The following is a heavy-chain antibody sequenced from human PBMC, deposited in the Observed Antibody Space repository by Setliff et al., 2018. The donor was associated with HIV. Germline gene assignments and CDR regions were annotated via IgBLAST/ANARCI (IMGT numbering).Heavy chain of an antibody. V-gene: IGHV7-4-1*02. CDR3: AISIAAAARLAY. CDR2: IKTDSGSP. Sequence: ASVKVSCKASGYSFSNYAINWVRQAPGQGLEWMGWIKTDSGSPTYAQGFTGRFVFSLDTSVSTAYLQISSLKAEDTAVYYCAISIAAAARLAYWGQGKLGTVSS. J-gene: IGHJ4*02. CDR1: GYSFSNYA. D-gene: IGHD6-13*01.